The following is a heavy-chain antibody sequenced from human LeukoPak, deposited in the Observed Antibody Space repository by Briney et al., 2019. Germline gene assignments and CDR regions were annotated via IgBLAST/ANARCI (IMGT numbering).Heavy chain of an antibody. V-gene: IGHV3-23*01. CDR3: AKPPPGYSSSWLGYYFDY. CDR1: GFTFSSYA. J-gene: IGHJ4*02. D-gene: IGHD6-13*01. CDR2: ISGSGGST. Sequence: RGSLRLSCAASGFTFSSYAMSWVRQAPGKGLEWVSAISGSGGSTYYADSVKGRFTISRDNSKNTLYLQMNSLRAEDTAVYYCAKPPPGYSSSWLGYYFDYWGQGTLVTVSS.